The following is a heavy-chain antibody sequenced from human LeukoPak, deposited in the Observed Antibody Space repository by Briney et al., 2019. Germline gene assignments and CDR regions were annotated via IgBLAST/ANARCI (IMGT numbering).Heavy chain of an antibody. V-gene: IGHV3-49*04. D-gene: IGHD5-18*01. J-gene: IGHJ4*02. CDR1: GFTFGDYA. CDR3: TRGRRGYSYGYNDY. Sequence: PGGSLRLSCTASGFTFGDYAMSWVRQAPGKGLEWVGFIRSKAYGGTTEYAASVKGRFTISRDDSKSIAYLQMNSLKTEDTAVYYCTRGRRGYSYGYNDYWGQGTPVTVSS. CDR2: IRSKAYGGTT.